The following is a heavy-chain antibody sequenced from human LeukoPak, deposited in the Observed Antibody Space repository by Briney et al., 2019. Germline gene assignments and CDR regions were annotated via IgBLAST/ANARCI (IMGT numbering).Heavy chain of an antibody. CDR1: GFTLSNHW. J-gene: IGHJ4*02. Sequence: GGSLRLSCEASGFTLSNHWMTWVRQAPGKGLEWVATIKQGGSDKFYVDSVKGRFTISGDNARNSLYPQMNSLRAEDTAVYYCARDPFELWGQGTLVTVSS. CDR3: ARDPFEL. D-gene: IGHD1-26*01. CDR2: IKQGGSDK. V-gene: IGHV3-7*01.